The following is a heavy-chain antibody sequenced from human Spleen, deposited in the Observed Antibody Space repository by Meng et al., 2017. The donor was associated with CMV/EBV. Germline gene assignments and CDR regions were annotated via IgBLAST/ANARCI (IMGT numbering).Heavy chain of an antibody. CDR3: ARAPGYRSLYGMDV. J-gene: IGHJ6*02. D-gene: IGHD1-1*01. V-gene: IGHV4-59*01. Sequence: SETLSLTCSVSGGSIKPYYWSWIRQPPGKGPEWIGYIFYSGSTNYNPSLKSRVTISLDTSVNQFSLNLNSATAADTAVYYCARAPGYRSLYGMDVWGQGTTVTVSS. CDR1: GGSIKPYY. CDR2: IFYSGST.